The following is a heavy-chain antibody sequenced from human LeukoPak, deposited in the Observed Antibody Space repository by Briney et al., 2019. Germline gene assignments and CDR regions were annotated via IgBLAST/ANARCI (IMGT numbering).Heavy chain of an antibody. D-gene: IGHD2-2*01. J-gene: IGHJ6*02. CDR1: GGTLSSYA. V-gene: IGHV1-69*04. CDR3: ATPAAPAYYYGMDV. Sequence: ASVKVSCKASGGTLSSYAISWVRQAPGQGLEWMGRIIPILGIANYAQKFQGRVTITADKSTSTAYMELSSLRSEDTAVYYCATPAAPAYYYGMDVWGQGTTVTVSS. CDR2: IIPILGIA.